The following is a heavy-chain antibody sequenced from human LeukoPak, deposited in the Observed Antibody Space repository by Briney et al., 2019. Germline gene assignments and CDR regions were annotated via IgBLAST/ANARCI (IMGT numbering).Heavy chain of an antibody. Sequence: GGSLRLSCSACGFTSSSSAMHWVRQAPRKGLEYVSAISSNGGSTYYADSVKGRFTISRDNSKNTLYLQMSSLRAEDTAVYYCATYSSSYFDYWGEGTLVTVSS. CDR3: ATYSSSYFDY. D-gene: IGHD6-13*01. J-gene: IGHJ4*02. CDR2: ISSNGGST. V-gene: IGHV3-64D*06. CDR1: GFTSSSSA.